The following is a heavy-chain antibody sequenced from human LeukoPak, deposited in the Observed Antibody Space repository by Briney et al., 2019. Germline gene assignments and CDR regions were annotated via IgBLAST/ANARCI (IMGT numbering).Heavy chain of an antibody. CDR2: IDPSGPSV. CDR1: GYSFTNYK. D-gene: IGHD5-12*01. CDR3: ARATSPIAYDWNS. V-gene: IGHV1-46*01. Sequence: GASVKVSCKASGYSFTNYKIHWLRQAPGQGLQWMGIIDPSGPSVTYAQIFKGRLIVTRDTSTSTVYMQQSSLRSEDSAMYYCARATSPIAYDWNSWGQGTLVTVSS. J-gene: IGHJ4*02.